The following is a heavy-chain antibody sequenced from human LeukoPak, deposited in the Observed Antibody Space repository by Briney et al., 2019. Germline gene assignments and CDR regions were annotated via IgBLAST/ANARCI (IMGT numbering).Heavy chain of an antibody. Sequence: ASVKVSCKASGYTFTGYYMHWVRQAPGQGLEWMGGIIPIFGTANYAQKFQGRVTITADKSTSTAYMELSSLRPEDTAVYYCARGRVRVLWFGELDYMDVWGKGTTVTVSS. V-gene: IGHV1-69*06. J-gene: IGHJ6*03. D-gene: IGHD3-10*01. CDR2: IIPIFGTA. CDR1: GYTFTGYY. CDR3: ARGRVRVLWFGELDYMDV.